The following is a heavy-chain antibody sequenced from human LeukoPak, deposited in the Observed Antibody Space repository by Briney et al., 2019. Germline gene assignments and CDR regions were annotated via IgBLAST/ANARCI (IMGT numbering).Heavy chain of an antibody. CDR1: GESFSGYY. J-gene: IGHJ4*02. V-gene: IGHV4-34*01. D-gene: IGHD1-1*01. CDR3: ARRGTIGTTTVDY. CDR2: INHSGST. Sequence: SETLSLTCAVYGESFSGYYWTWIRQPPGKGLEWIGQINHSGSTNYNPSLKSRVTISVATSKNQFSLRLNSVTAADTAVYYCARRGTIGTTTVDYWGQGTPVTVFS.